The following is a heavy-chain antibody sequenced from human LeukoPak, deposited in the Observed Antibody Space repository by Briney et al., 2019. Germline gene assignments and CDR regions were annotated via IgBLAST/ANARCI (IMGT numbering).Heavy chain of an antibody. V-gene: IGHV3-30*01. CDR2: ISYDGSNK. J-gene: IGHJ5*02. CDR1: GFTFSSYA. CDR3: ARAGSNTPWSGYYEAWFDP. D-gene: IGHD3-3*01. Sequence: PGGSLRLSCAASGFTFSSYAMHWVRQAPGKGLEWVAVISYDGSNKYYADSVKGRFTISRDNSKNTLYLQMNSLRAEDTAVYYCARAGSNTPWSGYYEAWFDPWGQGTLVTVSS.